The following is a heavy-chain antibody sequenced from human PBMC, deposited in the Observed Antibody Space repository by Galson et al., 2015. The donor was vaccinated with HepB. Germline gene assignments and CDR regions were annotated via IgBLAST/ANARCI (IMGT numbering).Heavy chain of an antibody. V-gene: IGHV6-1*01. CDR3: AYGSDF. Sequence: CAISGDSVSSNHAVWNWIRQSPSRGLEWLGRTYYRSKWYIDYATSVRRRITFNPDTSRNQFSLHLSSVTLEDTAVYYCAYGSDFWGQGTTVIVSS. J-gene: IGHJ6*02. CDR1: GDSVSSNHAV. CDR2: TYYRSKWYI.